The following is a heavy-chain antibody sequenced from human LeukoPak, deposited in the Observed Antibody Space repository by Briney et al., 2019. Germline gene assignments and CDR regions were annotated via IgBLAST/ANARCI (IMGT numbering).Heavy chain of an antibody. V-gene: IGHV1-18*01. D-gene: IGHD2-2*01. CDR2: ISAYNGNT. Sequence: ASVKVSCKASGYTFTSYGISWVRQAPGQGLEWMGWISAYNGNTNYAQKLQGRVTMTTDTSTSTAYMELRSLRSDDTAVYYCARSCPSSTSCYYYYGMDVWGKGTTVTVSS. CDR1: GYTFTSYG. J-gene: IGHJ6*04. CDR3: ARSCPSSTSCYYYYGMDV.